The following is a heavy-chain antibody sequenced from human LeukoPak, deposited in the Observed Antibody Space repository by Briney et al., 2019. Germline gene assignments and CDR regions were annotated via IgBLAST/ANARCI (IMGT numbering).Heavy chain of an antibody. CDR1: GGTFSSYA. Sequence: SVKVSCEASGGTFSSYAISWVRQAPGQGLEWMGRIIPILGIANYAQKFQGRVTITADKSTSTAYMELSSLRSEDTAVYYCARYSGYDGAADAFDIWGQGTMVTVSS. V-gene: IGHV1-69*04. D-gene: IGHD5-12*01. CDR3: ARYSGYDGAADAFDI. J-gene: IGHJ3*02. CDR2: IIPILGIA.